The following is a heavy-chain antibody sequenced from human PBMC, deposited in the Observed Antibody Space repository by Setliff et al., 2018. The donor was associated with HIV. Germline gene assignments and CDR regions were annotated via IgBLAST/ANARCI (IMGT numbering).Heavy chain of an antibody. CDR2: ISRNSGSI. V-gene: IGHV3-9*01. CDR1: GFTFDDYA. D-gene: IGHD3-16*01. J-gene: IGHJ3*02. CDR3: ARDPHPWGDAFDI. Sequence: PGGSLRLSCAASGFTFDDYAMHWVRQAPGKGLEWVSGISRNSGSITYADSVKGRFTISRDNAKNSLYLQMNSLRAEDTAVYYCARDPHPWGDAFDIWGQGTTVTVSS.